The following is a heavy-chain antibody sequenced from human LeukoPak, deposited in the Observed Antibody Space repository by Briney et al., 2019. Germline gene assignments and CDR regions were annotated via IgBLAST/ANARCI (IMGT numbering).Heavy chain of an antibody. V-gene: IGHV3-66*02. Sequence: GGSLRLSCAASGFTVSSNYMSWVRQAPGKGLEWVSVIYSGGSTYYADYVKGRFTISRDNSKNTLYLQMNSLRAEDTAVYYCARDNKGSYSSDYWGQGTLVTVSS. CDR1: GFTVSSNY. D-gene: IGHD1-26*01. CDR3: ARDNKGSYSSDY. CDR2: IYSGGST. J-gene: IGHJ4*02.